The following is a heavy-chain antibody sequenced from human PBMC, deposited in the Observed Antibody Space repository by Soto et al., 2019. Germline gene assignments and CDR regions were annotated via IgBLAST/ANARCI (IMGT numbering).Heavy chain of an antibody. CDR1: GASVSSTSYY. V-gene: IGHV4-39*01. D-gene: IGHD2-2*02. CDR3: ARHDDLYTSFDY. J-gene: IGHJ4*02. Sequence: QLQLQESGPGLVKPSETVSLTCAVSGASVSSTSYYWAWIRQPPGRGLEWVGTSHSSGSSYYNPSLQSRVTISLDTSKNQFSLRLTSVTAPDTAVYFCARHDDLYTSFDYWGQGTLLSVCS. CDR2: SHSSGSS.